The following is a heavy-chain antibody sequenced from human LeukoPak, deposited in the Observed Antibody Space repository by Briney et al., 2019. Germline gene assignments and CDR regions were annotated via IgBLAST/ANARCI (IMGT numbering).Heavy chain of an antibody. V-gene: IGHV4-39*01. D-gene: IGHD3-22*01. CDR1: GGSVSSRNYY. CDR2: IYNSGNT. J-gene: IGHJ4*02. Sequence: SGTLSLTCTVSGGSVSSRNYYWGWIRQPPGKGLEWIGSIYNSGNTYYNPSLKSRVTISVDTSKNQVSLKLGSLTAADTAVYYCARQTDMIIVVTYFDYWGQGTQVTVSS. CDR3: ARQTDMIIVVTYFDY.